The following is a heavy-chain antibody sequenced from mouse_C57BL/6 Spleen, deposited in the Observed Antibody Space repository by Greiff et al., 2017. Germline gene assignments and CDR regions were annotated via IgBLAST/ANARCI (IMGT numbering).Heavy chain of an antibody. Sequence: QVQLQQPGAELVMPGASVKLSCKASGYTFTSYWMHWVKQRPGQGLEWIGEIDPSDSYTNYNQKFKGKSTLTVDKSSSTAYMQLSSLTSEASAVYYCARLSHPGSSYYWDFDVWGTGITVTVAT. D-gene: IGHD1-1*01. CDR2: IDPSDSYT. J-gene: IGHJ1*03. V-gene: IGHV1-69*01. CDR3: ARLSHPGSSYYWDFDV. CDR1: GYTFTSYW.